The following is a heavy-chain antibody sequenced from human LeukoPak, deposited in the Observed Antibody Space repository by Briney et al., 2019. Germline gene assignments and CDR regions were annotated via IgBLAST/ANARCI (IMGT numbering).Heavy chain of an antibody. V-gene: IGHV1-2*02. D-gene: IGHD3-9*01. CDR2: INPNSGGT. CDR3: ARDSYFDLLTGLFDY. Sequence: GASVKVSCKASGYTFTGYYMHWVRQAPGQGLEWMGWINPNSGGTNYAQKFQGRVTMTTDTSTSTAYMELRSLRSDDTAMYYCARDSYFDLLTGLFDYWGQGALVTVSS. J-gene: IGHJ4*02. CDR1: GYTFTGYY.